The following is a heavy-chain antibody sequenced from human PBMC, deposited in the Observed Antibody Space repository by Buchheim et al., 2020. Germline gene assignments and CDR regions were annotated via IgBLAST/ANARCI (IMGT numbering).Heavy chain of an antibody. V-gene: IGHV4-34*01. CDR3: ARYGDQLYYYYYYGMDV. CDR2: INHSGST. J-gene: IGHJ6*02. Sequence: QVQLQQWGAGLLKPSETLSLTCAVYGGSFSGYYWSWIRQPPGKGLEWMGEINHSGSTNYNPSLKSRFTISLDTSKNQFSLKLSSVTAADTAVYYCARYGDQLYYYYYYGMDVWGQGTT. CDR1: GGSFSGYY. D-gene: IGHD4-17*01.